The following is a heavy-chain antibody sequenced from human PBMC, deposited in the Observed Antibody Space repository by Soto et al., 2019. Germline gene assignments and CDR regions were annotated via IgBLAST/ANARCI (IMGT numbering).Heavy chain of an antibody. J-gene: IGHJ3*02. CDR2: IWYDGSNK. D-gene: IGHD7-27*01. V-gene: IGHV3-33*01. CDR3: ASIAGLGNAFDI. CDR1: GFTFSSYG. Sequence: QVQLVESGGGVVQPGRSLRLSCAASGFTFSSYGMHWVRQAPGKGLEWVAVIWYDGSNKYYADSVKGRFTISRDNSKNTLYLQMNSLRAEDTAVYYCASIAGLGNAFDIWGQGTMVTVSS.